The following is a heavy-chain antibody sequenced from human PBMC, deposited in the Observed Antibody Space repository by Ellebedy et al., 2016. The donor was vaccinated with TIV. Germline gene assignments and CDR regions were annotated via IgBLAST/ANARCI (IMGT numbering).Heavy chain of an antibody. CDR1: GFSLTPRGVG. Sequence: SGPTLVKPTQTLTLTCTFSGFSLTPRGVGVGWIRQPPGKALEWLALIYWNDDKRYSPSLKTRLTITKDTSTNQVVLTVTNMDPADTATYYCAHRPMAGYFDYWGPGILVTVSS. CDR3: AHRPMAGYFDY. V-gene: IGHV2-5*01. J-gene: IGHJ4*02. CDR2: IYWNDDK. D-gene: IGHD2-8*01.